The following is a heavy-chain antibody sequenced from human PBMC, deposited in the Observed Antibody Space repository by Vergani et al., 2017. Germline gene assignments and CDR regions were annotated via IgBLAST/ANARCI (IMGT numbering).Heavy chain of an antibody. D-gene: IGHD3-10*01. Sequence: QVTLKESGPVLVKPTETLTLTCTVSGFSLSNARMGVSWIRQPPGKALEWLAHIFSNDEKSYSTSLKSRLTISKDTSKSQVVLTMTNMDPVDTATYYCARSLGGPFFSWFDAWGQGTLVTVSS. J-gene: IGHJ5*02. V-gene: IGHV2-26*01. CDR2: IFSNDEK. CDR3: ARSLGGPFFSWFDA. CDR1: GFSLSNARMG.